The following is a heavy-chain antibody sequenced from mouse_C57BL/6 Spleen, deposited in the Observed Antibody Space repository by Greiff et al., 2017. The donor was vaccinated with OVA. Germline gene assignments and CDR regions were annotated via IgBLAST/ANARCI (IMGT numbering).Heavy chain of an antibody. V-gene: IGHV1-50*01. CDR3: ASYYDYDEGFAY. D-gene: IGHD2-4*01. CDR2: IDPSDSYT. J-gene: IGHJ3*01. Sequence: QVQLQQPGAELVKPGASVKLSCKASGYTFTSYWMQWVKQRPGQGLEWIGEIDPSDSYTNYNQKFKGKATLTVDTSSSTAYMQLSSLTSEDSAVYYCASYYDYDEGFAYWGQGTLVTVSA. CDR1: GYTFTSYW.